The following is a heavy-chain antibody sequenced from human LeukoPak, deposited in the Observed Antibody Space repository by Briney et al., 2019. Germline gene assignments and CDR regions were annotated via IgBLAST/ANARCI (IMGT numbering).Heavy chain of an antibody. CDR1: GGSFSAYY. CDR3: ARAWIQLWLPFYAFDI. Sequence: SETLSLTCAVYGGSFSAYYWSWIRQPPGKGLEWIGEINHSGSTNYNPSLKSRVTISVDTSKNQFSLKLSSVTAADTAVYYCARAWIQLWLPFYAFDIWGQGTMVTVSS. CDR2: INHSGST. J-gene: IGHJ3*02. V-gene: IGHV4-34*01. D-gene: IGHD5-18*01.